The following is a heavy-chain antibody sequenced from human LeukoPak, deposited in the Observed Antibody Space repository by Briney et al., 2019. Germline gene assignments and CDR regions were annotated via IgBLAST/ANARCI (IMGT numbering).Heavy chain of an antibody. J-gene: IGHJ1*01. CDR1: GFTFSSYS. Sequence: PGGSLRLSCAASGFTFSSYSMNWVRQAPGKGLEWVSSISSSSSYIYYADSVKGRFTISRDNAKNSLYLQMNSLRAEDTAVNYCARVGVGATSFQHWGQGTLVTVSS. CDR2: ISSSSSYI. V-gene: IGHV3-21*01. CDR3: ARVGVGATSFQH. D-gene: IGHD1-26*01.